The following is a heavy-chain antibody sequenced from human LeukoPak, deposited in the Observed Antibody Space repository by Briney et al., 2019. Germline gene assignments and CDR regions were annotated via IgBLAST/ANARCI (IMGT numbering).Heavy chain of an antibody. CDR3: AREVALGIGAYNY. Sequence: PGGSLRLSCVASGFTSSSYYMSWVRRAPGKGLEWVAHIDPDGNDKYYVDSVKCRFTISRDNAQNSLHLQLNRLRAEDTAVYYCAREVALGIGAYNYWGQGTLVTVSS. D-gene: IGHD3-16*01. J-gene: IGHJ4*02. CDR2: IDPDGNDK. V-gene: IGHV3-7*01. CDR1: GFTSSSYY.